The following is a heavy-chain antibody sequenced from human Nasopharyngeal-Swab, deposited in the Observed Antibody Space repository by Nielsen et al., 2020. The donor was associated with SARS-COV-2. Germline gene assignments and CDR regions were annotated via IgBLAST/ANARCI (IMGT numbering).Heavy chain of an antibody. Sequence: GSLRLSCAASGFTFSSYDMSWIRQPPGKGLEWIGEINHSGSTNYNPSLKSRVTISVDTSKNQFSLKLSSVTAADTAVYYCARGGRDIVVVLAIMYYYYYMDVWGKGTTVTVSS. CDR3: ARGGRDIVVVLAIMYYYYYMDV. D-gene: IGHD2-2*01. CDR2: INHSGST. V-gene: IGHV4-34*01. J-gene: IGHJ6*03. CDR1: GFTFSSYD.